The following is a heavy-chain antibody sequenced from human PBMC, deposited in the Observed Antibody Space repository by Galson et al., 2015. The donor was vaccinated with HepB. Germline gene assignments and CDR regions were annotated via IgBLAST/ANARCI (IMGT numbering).Heavy chain of an antibody. D-gene: IGHD2-15*01. V-gene: IGHV3-23*01. CDR3: AKLLRYCSGGSCYRYYGMDV. CDR1: GFTFSSYA. Sequence: SLRLSCAASGFTFSSYAMSWVRQAPGKGLEWVSAISGSGGSTYYADSVKGRFTISRDNSKNTLYLQMNSLRAEDTAVYYCAKLLRYCSGGSCYRYYGMDVWGQGTTVTVSS. CDR2: ISGSGGST. J-gene: IGHJ6*02.